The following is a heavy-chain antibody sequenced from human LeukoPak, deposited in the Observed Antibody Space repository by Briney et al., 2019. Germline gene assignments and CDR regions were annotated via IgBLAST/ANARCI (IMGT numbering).Heavy chain of an antibody. CDR2: ISSSGSTT. CDR1: GFTFSSYA. CDR3: ARHHCSSTSCYSHMDV. V-gene: IGHV3-48*04. J-gene: IGHJ6*03. Sequence: GGSLRLSCAASGFTFSSYAMSWVRQAPGKGLEWVSYISSSGSTTYYADSVKGRFTISRDNAKNSLYLQMNSLRAEDTAVYYCARHHCSSTSCYSHMDVWGKGTTATVSS. D-gene: IGHD2-2*01.